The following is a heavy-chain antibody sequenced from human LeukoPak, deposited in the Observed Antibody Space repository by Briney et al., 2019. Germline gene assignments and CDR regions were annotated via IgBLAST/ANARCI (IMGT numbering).Heavy chain of an antibody. CDR3: ARDGVTTNFDY. D-gene: IGHD4-17*01. CDR1: GYTFISYG. CDR2: ITTKNGNT. J-gene: IGHJ4*02. Sequence: ASVKVSCKASGYTFISYGISWVRQAPGQGLDWMGWITTKNGNTNYAQKFQGRVTMTRDTSTSTAYMELRSLRSDDTAVYYCARDGVTTNFDYWGQGTLVTVSS. V-gene: IGHV1-18*01.